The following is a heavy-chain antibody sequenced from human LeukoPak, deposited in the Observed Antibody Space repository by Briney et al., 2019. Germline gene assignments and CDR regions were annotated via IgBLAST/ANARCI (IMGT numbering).Heavy chain of an antibody. D-gene: IGHD2-15*01. V-gene: IGHV1-18*01. CDR1: GYTFTSYG. J-gene: IGHJ3*02. CDR3: ARDQVDIVVVVASHGDDAFDI. Sequence: GASVKVSCKASGYTFTSYGISWVRQAPGQGLEWMGWISAYNGNTNYAQKLQGRVTMTTDTSTSTAYMELRSLRSDDTAVYYCARDQVDIVVVVASHGDDAFDIWGQGTMVTVSS. CDR2: ISAYNGNT.